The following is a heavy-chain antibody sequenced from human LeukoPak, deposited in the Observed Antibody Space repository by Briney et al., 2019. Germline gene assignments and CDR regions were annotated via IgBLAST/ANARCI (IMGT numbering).Heavy chain of an antibody. Sequence: PGGSLRLSCAASGFTFSRYSMNWVRQAPGKGLAWVSSISNDAKYIYYADTLKGRLTVSRDNAKNSLYLQMNNLAVEDTAVYYCTTPAAGPRAEYSQYWGQGTLVTVSS. CDR3: TTPAAGPRAEYSQY. D-gene: IGHD6-13*01. J-gene: IGHJ4*02. CDR1: GFTFSRYS. V-gene: IGHV3-21*01. CDR2: ISNDAKYI.